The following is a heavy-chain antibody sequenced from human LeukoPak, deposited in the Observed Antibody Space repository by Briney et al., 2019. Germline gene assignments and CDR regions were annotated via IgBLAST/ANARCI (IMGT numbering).Heavy chain of an antibody. Sequence: GGSLRLSCSASGFTFSNCAMHWVRQAPGKGPEYVSVISSYGDKTYYADSVKGRFTISRDNSKNTVSLQMSSLRAEDTVVYYCVKDLYKGDTSSWYYFDYWGQGTPVTVSS. CDR2: ISSYGDKT. CDR3: VKDLYKGDTSSWYYFDY. D-gene: IGHD6-13*01. CDR1: GFTFSNCA. V-gene: IGHV3-64D*06. J-gene: IGHJ4*02.